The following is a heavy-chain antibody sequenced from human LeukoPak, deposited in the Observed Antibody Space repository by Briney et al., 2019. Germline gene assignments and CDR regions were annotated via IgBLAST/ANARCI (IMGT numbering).Heavy chain of an antibody. J-gene: IGHJ4*02. CDR3: ARGTGSGWYRQPLDY. D-gene: IGHD6-19*01. Sequence: ASVKVSCKVSGYTLTELSMHWVRQAPGKGLEWMGGFDPEDGETIYAQKFQGRVTMTEDTSTDTAYMELSSLRSEDTAVYYCARGTGSGWYRQPLDYWGQGTLVTASS. V-gene: IGHV1-24*01. CDR1: GYTLTELS. CDR2: FDPEDGET.